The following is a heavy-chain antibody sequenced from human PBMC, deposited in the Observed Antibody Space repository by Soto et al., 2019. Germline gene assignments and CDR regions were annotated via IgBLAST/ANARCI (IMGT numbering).Heavy chain of an antibody. D-gene: IGHD6-19*01. CDR2: MRSKGNNYAT. CDR3: GSSSSGWYLDY. Sequence: EVQLVESGGGMVQPGGSLKLSCTASGFTFSGSAVLWVRQASGKGLEWLGRMRSKGNNYATAYAASVKGRIIISRDDSKNMAYLQMDRLKPEDTAVYYCGSSSSGWYLDYWGQGTLVTVSS. CDR1: GFTFSGSA. J-gene: IGHJ4*02. V-gene: IGHV3-73*01.